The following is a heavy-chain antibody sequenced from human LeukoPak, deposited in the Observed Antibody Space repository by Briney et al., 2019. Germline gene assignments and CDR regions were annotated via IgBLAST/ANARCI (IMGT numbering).Heavy chain of an antibody. D-gene: IGHD5-24*01. CDR1: GASISSCY. Sequence: SETLSLTCTVSGASISSCYWSWIRQPPGKGLEWIGYISYSGSTNYNPSLKSRVTISVDTSKNQFSLKLSSVTAADTAVYYCARSGGRDGYNFDYWGQGTLVTVSS. CDR2: ISYSGST. CDR3: ARSGGRDGYNFDY. J-gene: IGHJ4*02. V-gene: IGHV4-59*01.